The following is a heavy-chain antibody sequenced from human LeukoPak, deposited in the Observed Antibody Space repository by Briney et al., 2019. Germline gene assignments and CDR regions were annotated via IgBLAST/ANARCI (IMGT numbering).Heavy chain of an antibody. CDR2: ISGYNGNT. J-gene: IGHJ4*02. V-gene: IGHV1-18*01. CDR1: GYTFTIYG. CDR3: ARDFHSSGYYHYFHY. D-gene: IGHD3-22*01. Sequence: GASVTVSCKASGYTFTIYGISWVRQAPGQALEWMGWISGYNGNTNYAQKLQGRVTMTTDTSTSTAYMELRSLRSDDTAVYYCARDFHSSGYYHYFHYWGQGTLVTVSS.